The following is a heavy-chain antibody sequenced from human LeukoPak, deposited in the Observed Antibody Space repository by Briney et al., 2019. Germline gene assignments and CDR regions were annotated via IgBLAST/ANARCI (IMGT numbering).Heavy chain of an antibody. J-gene: IGHJ4*02. V-gene: IGHV3-33*01. D-gene: IGHD1-26*01. Sequence: PGGSLRLSCAASGFTFSSYGMHWVRQAPGKGLEWVAVIWYDGSNKYYADSVKGRFTISRDNSKNTLYLQMNSLRAEDTAVYYCARGSGSYRMDMVYWGQGTLVTVSS. CDR3: ARGSGSYRMDMVY. CDR1: GFTFSSYG. CDR2: IWYDGSNK.